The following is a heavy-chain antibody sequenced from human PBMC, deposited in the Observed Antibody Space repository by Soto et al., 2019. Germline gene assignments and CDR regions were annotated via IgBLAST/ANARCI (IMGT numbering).Heavy chain of an antibody. D-gene: IGHD3-10*01. CDR1: GVSIKSGSHY. Sequence: QVHLQESGPGLVKPSETLFLTCNVSGVSIKSGSHYWAWIRQSPEKGLEWIGHIYDFGTATYNPSLHSRVIISVDSSNNHSSLSLSSVTAADTAIYYCARDRGPLVLGENVGFDPWGQGTQVVVSS. CDR2: IYDFGTA. J-gene: IGHJ5*02. CDR3: ARDRGPLVLGENVGFDP. V-gene: IGHV4-61*03.